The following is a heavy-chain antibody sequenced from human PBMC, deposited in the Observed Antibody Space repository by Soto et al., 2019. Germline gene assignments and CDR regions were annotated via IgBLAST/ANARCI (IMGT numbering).Heavy chain of an antibody. CDR1: GGSISSGDYY. CDR2: IYYSGST. D-gene: IGHD2-15*01. J-gene: IGHJ4*02. V-gene: IGHV4-30-4*01. CDR3: ARDRGYCSGGSCHPPHYFDY. Sequence: TLSLTCTVSGGSISSGDYYWSWIRQPPGKGLEWIGYIYYSGSTYYNPSLKSRVTISVDTSKNQFSLKLSSVTAADTAVYYCARDRGYCSGGSCHPPHYFDYWGQGTLVTVSS.